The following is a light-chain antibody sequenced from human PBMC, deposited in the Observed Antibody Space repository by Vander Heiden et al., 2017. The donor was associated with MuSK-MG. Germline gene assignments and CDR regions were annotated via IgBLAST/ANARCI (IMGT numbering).Light chain of an antibody. CDR3: SSYTSRNTVI. Sequence: QSALTQPASVSASPGQSITISCTGTSSDVGGYAYVSWYQQHPGKAPNILIYDVTKRPSGVFNRFSASKSGNTASLTISALQAEDDADYYCSSYTSRNTVIFGGGTKLTVL. V-gene: IGLV2-14*01. CDR1: SSDVGGYAY. J-gene: IGLJ2*01. CDR2: DVT.